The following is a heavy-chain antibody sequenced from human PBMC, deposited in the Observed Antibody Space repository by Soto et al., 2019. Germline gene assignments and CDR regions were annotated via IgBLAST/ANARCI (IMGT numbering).Heavy chain of an antibody. Sequence: SETLSLTCTVSGGSITIGGYYWSWIRQPPGKGLEWIGEINHSGSTNYNPSLKSRVTISVDTSKNQFSLKLSSVTAADTAVYYCARGAHYYFDYWGQGTLVTVSS. CDR3: ARGAHYYFDY. CDR1: GGSITIGGYY. D-gene: IGHD3-3*02. V-gene: IGHV4-34*01. J-gene: IGHJ4*02. CDR2: INHSGST.